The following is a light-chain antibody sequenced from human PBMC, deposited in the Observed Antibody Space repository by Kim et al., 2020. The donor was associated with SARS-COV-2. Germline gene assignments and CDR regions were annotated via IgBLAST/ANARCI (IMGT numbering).Light chain of an antibody. Sequence: DIVMTQSPLSLPATPGEPASISCRSSQSLLNSNGYNYLNWYLQKPGQSPQLLIYLGSTRASGVPDRFSGSGSGTDFTLKISRLEAEDVGVYYCMHTLQTPWAFGQGTKVDIK. V-gene: IGKV2-28*01. J-gene: IGKJ1*01. CDR3: MHTLQTPWA. CDR2: LGS. CDR1: QSLLNSNGYNY.